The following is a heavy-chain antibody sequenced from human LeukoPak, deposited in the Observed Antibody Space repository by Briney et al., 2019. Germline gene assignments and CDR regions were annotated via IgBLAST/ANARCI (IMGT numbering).Heavy chain of an antibody. J-gene: IGHJ6*02. D-gene: IGHD6-13*01. CDR2: IWYDGSNK. CDR1: GFTFSSYG. CDR3: ARAGSYSTFDYGMDV. V-gene: IGHV3-33*01. Sequence: PGRSLRLSCAASGFTFSSYGMHWVRQAPGKGLEWVAVIWYDGSNKYYADSVKGRFTISRDNSKNTLYLQMNSLRAEDTAVYYCARAGSYSTFDYGMDVWGRGTTVTVSS.